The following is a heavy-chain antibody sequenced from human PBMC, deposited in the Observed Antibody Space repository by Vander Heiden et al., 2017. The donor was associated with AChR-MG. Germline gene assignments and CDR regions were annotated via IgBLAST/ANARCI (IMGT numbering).Heavy chain of an antibody. D-gene: IGHD3-22*01. Sequence: QVQLVESGGGVAQPGRSLRLACAASGFTFSSYAMHWVRQAPGKGLEWVAVISYDGSNKYYADSVKGRFTISRDNSKNTLYLQMNSLRAEDTAVYYCARREIYYYDSSGYYQYWGQGTLVTVSS. CDR1: GFTFSSYA. CDR3: ARREIYYYDSSGYYQY. J-gene: IGHJ4*02. V-gene: IGHV3-30-3*01. CDR2: ISYDGSNK.